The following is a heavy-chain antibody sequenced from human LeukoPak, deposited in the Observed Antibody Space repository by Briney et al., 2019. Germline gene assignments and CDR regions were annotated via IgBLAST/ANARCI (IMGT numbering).Heavy chain of an antibody. D-gene: IGHD3-10*01. Sequence: PGGSLRLSCAASGVTFSSYGMHWVRQAPGKGLEWVAVIWYDGSNKYYADSVKGGFTISRDNSKNTLYLQMNSMRAEDTAVYYCARDSVSRGVAPGFDYWGQGTLVTVSS. V-gene: IGHV3-33*01. CDR3: ARDSVSRGVAPGFDY. CDR1: GVTFSSYG. CDR2: IWYDGSNK. J-gene: IGHJ4*02.